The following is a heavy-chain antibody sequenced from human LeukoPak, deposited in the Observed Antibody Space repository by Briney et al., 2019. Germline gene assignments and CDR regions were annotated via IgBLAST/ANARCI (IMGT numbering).Heavy chain of an antibody. V-gene: IGHV6-1*01. CDR2: TYYRSKWYN. D-gene: IGHD2-15*01. Sequence: SQTLSLTCAISGDSVSSNSAAWNWIRQSPSRGLEWLGRTYYRSKWYNDYAVSVKSRITIHPDTSKNQFSLQLNSVTPEDTAVYYCARGYCSGGSCHTLFVYWGQGTLVTVSS. CDR3: ARGYCSGGSCHTLFVY. CDR1: GDSVSSNSAA. J-gene: IGHJ4*02.